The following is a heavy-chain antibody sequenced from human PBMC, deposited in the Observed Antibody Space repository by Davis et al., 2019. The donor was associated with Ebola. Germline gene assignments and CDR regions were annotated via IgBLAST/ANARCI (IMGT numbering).Heavy chain of an antibody. J-gene: IGHJ4*02. V-gene: IGHV3-30*02. CDR3: ARDSDDYSFDY. CDR1: GFTFSSYG. Sequence: GESLKISCAASGFTFSSYGVHWVRQAPGRGLEWVVFVRSHGSDDHYADSVKGRFTISRDNSKNTLYLQMNSLRPEDTAVYYCARDSDDYSFDYWGQGTLVTVSS. D-gene: IGHD4-11*01. CDR2: VRSHGSDD.